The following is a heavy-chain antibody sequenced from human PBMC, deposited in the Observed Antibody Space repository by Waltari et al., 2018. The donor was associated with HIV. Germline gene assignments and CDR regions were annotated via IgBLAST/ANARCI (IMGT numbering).Heavy chain of an antibody. V-gene: IGHV3-30*18. J-gene: IGHJ4*02. D-gene: IGHD3-10*01. CDR3: AKDQGGFGELLYLFDY. Sequence: QVQLVESGGGVVQPGRSLRLSCAASGFTFSSYGMHWVRQAPGKGLEWVAVIWYDGSNKYYADSVKGRFTISRDNSKNTLYLQMNSLRAEDTAMYYCAKDQGGFGELLYLFDYWGQGTLVTVSS. CDR1: GFTFSSYG. CDR2: IWYDGSNK.